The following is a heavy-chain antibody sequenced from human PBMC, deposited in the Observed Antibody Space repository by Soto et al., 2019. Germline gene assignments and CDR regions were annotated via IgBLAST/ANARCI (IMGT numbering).Heavy chain of an antibody. J-gene: IGHJ5*02. CDR2: ISAYNGNT. D-gene: IGHD2-15*01. V-gene: IGHV1-18*01. CDR1: GYTFTSYG. Sequence: GASVKVSCKASGYTFTSYGISWARQAPGQGLEWMGWISAYNGNTNYAQKLQGRVTMTTDASTSTAYMELRSLRSDDTAVYYCAALGGYCSGGSCYLNWFDPWGQGTLVTVSS. CDR3: AALGGYCSGGSCYLNWFDP.